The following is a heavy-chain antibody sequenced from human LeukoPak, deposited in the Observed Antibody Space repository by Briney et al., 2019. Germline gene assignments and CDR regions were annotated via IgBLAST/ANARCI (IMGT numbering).Heavy chain of an antibody. Sequence: SETLSLTCTVSGGSISSSSYYWGWIRQPPGKGLEWIGSIYYSGSTYYNPSLNSRVTISVDTSKNQFSLKLSSVTAADTAVYYCARGLTLYYYDSSGSAFDIWGQGTMVTVSS. CDR3: ARGLTLYYYDSSGSAFDI. V-gene: IGHV4-39*07. J-gene: IGHJ3*02. CDR2: IYYSGST. D-gene: IGHD3-22*01. CDR1: GGSISSSSYY.